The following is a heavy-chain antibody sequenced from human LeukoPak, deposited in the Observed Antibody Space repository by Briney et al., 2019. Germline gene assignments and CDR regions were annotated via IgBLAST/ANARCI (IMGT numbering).Heavy chain of an antibody. J-gene: IGHJ3*02. CDR2: ISGSGGST. CDR3: ARTPYADYYDSSGYLKAAFDI. CDR1: GFTFSSYA. D-gene: IGHD3-22*01. Sequence: PGGSLRLSCAASGFTFSSYAMSWVRLAPGKGLEWVSAISGSGGSTYYADSVKGRFTISRDNSKNTLYLQMNSLRAEDTAVYYCARTPYADYYDSSGYLKAAFDIWGQGTMVTVSS. V-gene: IGHV3-23*01.